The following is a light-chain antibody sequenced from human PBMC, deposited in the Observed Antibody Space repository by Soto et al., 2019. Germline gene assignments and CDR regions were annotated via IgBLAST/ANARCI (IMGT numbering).Light chain of an antibody. CDR3: QQYNSYSRT. Sequence: DIQMTQSPSTLSASVGDRVTITCRASQSISSWLAWYQQKPGKAPKLLIYKASSLESGVPSRFSGSGSGTEFTLTTSSLQPDDFATYYCQQYNSYSRTFGQGTKVDIX. V-gene: IGKV1-5*03. CDR2: KAS. J-gene: IGKJ1*01. CDR1: QSISSW.